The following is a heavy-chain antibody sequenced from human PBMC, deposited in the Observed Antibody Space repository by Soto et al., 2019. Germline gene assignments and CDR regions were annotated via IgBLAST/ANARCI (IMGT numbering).Heavy chain of an antibody. D-gene: IGHD7-27*01. Sequence: QVQLVQSGAEVKKPGASVKVSCKVSGYTLTELSMHWVRQAPGKGLEWMGGFDPEDGETIYAQKIQGRVTMTEDTSTYTAYMELSSLRSEDTAVYYWSTEKLVWTSVGRYFDLWGRGTLVTVSS. CDR1: GYTLTELS. V-gene: IGHV1-24*01. CDR2: FDPEDGET. CDR3: STEKLVWTSVGRYFDL. J-gene: IGHJ2*01.